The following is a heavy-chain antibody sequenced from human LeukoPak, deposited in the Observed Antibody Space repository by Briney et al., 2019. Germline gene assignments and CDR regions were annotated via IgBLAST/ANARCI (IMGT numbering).Heavy chain of an antibody. Sequence: GGSLRLSCAASGFTFSSYSMNWVRQAPGKGLEWVSSISSSSSYIYYADSVKGRFTISRDNSKNTLYLQMNSLRAEDTAVYYCAKDSPHYYDSSPEYWGQGTLVTVSS. D-gene: IGHD3-22*01. CDR3: AKDSPHYYDSSPEY. J-gene: IGHJ4*02. CDR2: ISSSSSYI. V-gene: IGHV3-21*04. CDR1: GFTFSSYS.